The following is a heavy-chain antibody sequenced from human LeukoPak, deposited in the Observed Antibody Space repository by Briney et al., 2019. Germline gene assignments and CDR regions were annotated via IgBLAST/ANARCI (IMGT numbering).Heavy chain of an antibody. J-gene: IGHJ5*02. D-gene: IGHD3-10*01. V-gene: IGHV3-7*01. CDR1: GFSFSDYW. CDR2: INKVGSEK. Sequence: GGSLRLSCAASGFSFSDYWMSWLRQAPGKGLEWVANINKVGSEKFYVDSVKGRFTISRDNAKNSMHLQMSSLRAEDTAVYYCAKYSYGSGTSFDPWGQGTLVTVSP. CDR3: AKYSYGSGTSFDP.